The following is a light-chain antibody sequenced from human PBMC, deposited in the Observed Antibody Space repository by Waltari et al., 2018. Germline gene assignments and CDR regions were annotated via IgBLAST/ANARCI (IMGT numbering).Light chain of an antibody. CDR1: QGMSSY. Sequence: IRFTPASSPLFAAVGDRVTIPCPASQGMSSYLAWYQQKPGKAPKLLIYAASTLQSGVPARFSGSGSGTDFTLTINRLEPEDFATYYCQQHNSYPLLTFGGGTKVEI. CDR3: QQHNSYPLLT. CDR2: AAS. J-gene: IGKJ4*01. V-gene: IGKV1-9*01.